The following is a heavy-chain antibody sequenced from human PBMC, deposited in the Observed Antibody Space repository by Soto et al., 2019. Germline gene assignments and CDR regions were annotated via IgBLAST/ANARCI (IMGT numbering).Heavy chain of an antibody. CDR3: AKEGLFPYSSSWYGNWFDP. CDR2: ISGSGGST. D-gene: IGHD6-13*01. J-gene: IGHJ5*02. CDR1: GFTFSSYA. V-gene: IGHV3-23*01. Sequence: EVQLLESGGGLVQPGGSLRLSCAASGFTFSSYAMSWVRQAPGKGLEWVSAISGSGGSTYYADSVKGRFTISRDNSKKTLYLQMSSLRAEDTAVYYCAKEGLFPYSSSWYGNWFDPWGQGTLVTVSS.